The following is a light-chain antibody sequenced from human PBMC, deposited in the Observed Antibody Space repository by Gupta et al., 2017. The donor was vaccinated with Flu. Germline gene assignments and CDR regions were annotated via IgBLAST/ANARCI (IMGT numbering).Light chain of an antibody. CDR3: QQRSKWPLT. CDR1: QAIKSD. V-gene: IGKV3-11*01. J-gene: IGKJ4*01. CDR2: GES. Sequence: LCVSPGEGDSPSCRARQAIKSDKELGWYQQKDGQAPRLLISGESSRAKGVPARFRVSGSGTDFTLTISSLEPDDFAVYYCQQRSKWPLTFGGGTKVEMK.